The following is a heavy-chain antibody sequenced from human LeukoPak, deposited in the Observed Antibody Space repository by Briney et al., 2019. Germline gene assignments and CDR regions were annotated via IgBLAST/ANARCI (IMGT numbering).Heavy chain of an antibody. CDR3: ARDRTVGGGPYNWFDP. V-gene: IGHV3-30*02. Sequence: GGSLRLSCAASGFTFNNYGMHWVRQAPGKGLEGGAFIRYNGNNQYYADSVKGRFTISRDNSKNSLYLQMNSLRAEDTAVYYCARDRTVGGGPYNWFDPWGQGTLVTVSS. CDR2: IRYNGNNQ. CDR1: GFTFNNYG. J-gene: IGHJ5*02. D-gene: IGHD3/OR15-3a*01.